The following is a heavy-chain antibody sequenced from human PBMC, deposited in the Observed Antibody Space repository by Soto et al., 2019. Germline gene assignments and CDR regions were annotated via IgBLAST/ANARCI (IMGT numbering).Heavy chain of an antibody. CDR1: GYSFTTYW. V-gene: IGHV5-51*01. CDR2: IYPGDSDT. J-gene: IGHJ3*02. CDR3: ARQGGSVEATINDAFDI. D-gene: IGHD5-12*01. Sequence: EVQLVQSGAEVKKPGESLKISCKGSGYSFTTYWIGWVRQMPGKGLEWMGIIYPGDSDTRYSPSFQGQITISADKSISTAHLQWSSLKASDTAMYYCARQGGSVEATINDAFDIWGQGTMVTVSS.